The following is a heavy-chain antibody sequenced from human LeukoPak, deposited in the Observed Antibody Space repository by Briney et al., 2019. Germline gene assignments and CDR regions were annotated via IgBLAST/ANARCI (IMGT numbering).Heavy chain of an antibody. D-gene: IGHD4-11*01. CDR1: GDSISSFY. Sequence: SETLSLTCTVSGDSISSFYWTWIRQPAGKGLEWIGRIYSSGSTNYNPSLKSRVTISVDTSKNQFSLKLSSVTAADTAVYYCARAGLGTATKFDPWGQGTLVTVSS. J-gene: IGHJ5*02. CDR2: IYSSGST. V-gene: IGHV4-4*07. CDR3: ARAGLGTATKFDP.